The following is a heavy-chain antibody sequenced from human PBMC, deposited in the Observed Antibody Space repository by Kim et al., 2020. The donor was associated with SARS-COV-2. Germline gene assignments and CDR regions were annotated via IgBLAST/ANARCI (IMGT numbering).Heavy chain of an antibody. J-gene: IGHJ3*02. CDR1: GYTLTELS. CDR3: ASQIQLWSVGDRSGAFDI. Sequence: ASVKVSCKVSGYTLTELSMHWVRQAPGKGLEWMGGFDPEDGETIYAQKFQGRVTMTEDTSTDTAYMELSSLRSEDTAVYYCASQIQLWSVGDRSGAFDIWGQGTMVTVSS. CDR2: FDPEDGET. D-gene: IGHD5-18*01. V-gene: IGHV1-24*01.